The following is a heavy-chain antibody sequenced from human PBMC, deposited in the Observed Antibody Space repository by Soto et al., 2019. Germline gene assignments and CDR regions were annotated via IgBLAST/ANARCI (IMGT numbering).Heavy chain of an antibody. D-gene: IGHD6-13*01. Sequence: SVKVSCKASGGTFSSYAISWVRQAPGQGLEWMGGIIPIFGTANYAQKFQGRVTITADESTSTAYMELSSLRSEDTAVYYCARVLGKVAAAGKNYYYYGMDVWGQGTTVTVYS. CDR3: ARVLGKVAAAGKNYYYYGMDV. J-gene: IGHJ6*02. V-gene: IGHV1-69*13. CDR1: GGTFSSYA. CDR2: IIPIFGTA.